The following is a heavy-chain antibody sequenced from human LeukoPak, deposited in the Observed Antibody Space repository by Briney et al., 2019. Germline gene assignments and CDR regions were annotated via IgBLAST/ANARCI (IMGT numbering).Heavy chain of an antibody. CDR3: ARCHYDSSGYYYYGMDV. CDR2: ISSSSSTI. Sequence: PGGSLRLSCEASGFTFSSYSMNWVRQAPGKGLEWVSYISSSSSTIYYADSVKGRFTISRDNAKNSLYLQMNSLRAEDTAVYYCARCHYDSSGYYYYGMDVWGQGTTVTVSS. CDR1: GFTFSSYS. D-gene: IGHD3-22*01. V-gene: IGHV3-48*01. J-gene: IGHJ6*02.